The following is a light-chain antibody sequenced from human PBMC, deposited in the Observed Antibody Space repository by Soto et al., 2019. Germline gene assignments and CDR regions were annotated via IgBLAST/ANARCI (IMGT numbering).Light chain of an antibody. CDR2: DVS. V-gene: IGLV2-14*03. CDR3: SSYTSSNSIVV. Sequence: QSALTQPASVSGSPGQSITISCTGTSSDGGGYNYVSWYQQHPDKAPKLVIYDVSNRPSGVSKRFSDSKSGNTASRTTSGLQEKEEANYYCSSYTSSNSIVVYGGGTQLTVL. CDR1: SSDGGGYNY. J-gene: IGLJ2*01.